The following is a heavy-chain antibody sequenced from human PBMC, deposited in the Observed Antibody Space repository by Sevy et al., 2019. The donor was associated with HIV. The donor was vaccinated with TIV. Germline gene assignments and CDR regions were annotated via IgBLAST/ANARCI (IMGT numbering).Heavy chain of an antibody. CDR1: GGSITSLY. CDR3: KGENARGRGYS. D-gene: IGHD3-10*01. V-gene: IGHV4-59*08. J-gene: IGHJ4*02. CDR2: IYYNGHI. Sequence: SETLSLTCTVSGGSITSLYWNWIRQPPGKGLEWIANIYYNGHINYNPSLKSRVNLSLDTSKNQFSLRLSSVTAADTAMYYCKGENARGRGYSWGQGTLVTVSS.